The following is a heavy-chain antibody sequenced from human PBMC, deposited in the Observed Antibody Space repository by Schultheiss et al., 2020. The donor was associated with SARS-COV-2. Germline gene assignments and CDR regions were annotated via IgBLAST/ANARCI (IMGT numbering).Heavy chain of an antibody. CDR1: GGSISSYY. Sequence: SETLSLTCTVSGGSISSYYWSWIRQPPGKGLEWIGYIYYSGSTNYNPSLKSRVTISVDTSKNQFSLKLSSVTAADTAVYYCARDYLAGGVSYYCMDVWGQGTTVTVSS. J-gene: IGHJ6*02. V-gene: IGHV4-59*01. CDR2: IYYSGST. D-gene: IGHD3-10*01. CDR3: ARDYLAGGVSYYCMDV.